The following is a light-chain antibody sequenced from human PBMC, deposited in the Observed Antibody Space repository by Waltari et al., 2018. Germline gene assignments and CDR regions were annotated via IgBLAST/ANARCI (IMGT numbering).Light chain of an antibody. CDR1: RRAVGRYTF. J-gene: IGLJ2*01. CDR3: CSYAGSSTFL. V-gene: IGLV2-23*02. CDR2: EVT. Sequence: QSALTQPASVSGSPGQSITIPCTRTRRAVGRYTFVSWYQQTPGKAPKIMIYEVTKRPSGVSNRFSGSKSGNTASLTISGLQADDEADYYCCSYAGSSTFLFGGGTKLTVL.